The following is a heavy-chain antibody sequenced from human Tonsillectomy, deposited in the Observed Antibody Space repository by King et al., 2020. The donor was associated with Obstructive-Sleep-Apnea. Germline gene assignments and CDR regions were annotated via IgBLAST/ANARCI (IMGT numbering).Heavy chain of an antibody. V-gene: IGHV3-9*01. D-gene: IGHD3-10*01. CDR3: AKDIGSGYYYGSGSYWRGYYFDY. J-gene: IGHJ4*02. CDR1: GFTFDDYA. Sequence: VQLVESGGGLVQPGRSLRLSCAASGFTFDDYAMHWVRQAPGKGLEWVSGISWNSGSIGYADSVKGRFTISRDNAKNSLYLQMNSLRAEDTALYYRAKDIGSGYYYGSGSYWRGYYFDYWGQGTLVTVSS. CDR2: ISWNSGSI.